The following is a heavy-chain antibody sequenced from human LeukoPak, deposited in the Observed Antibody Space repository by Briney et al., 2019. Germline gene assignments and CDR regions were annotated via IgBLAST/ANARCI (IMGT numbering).Heavy chain of an antibody. Sequence: ASVKVSCKASGGTFSSYAISWVRQVPGQGLEWMGWISAYNGNTNYAQKLQGRVTMTTDTSTSTAYMELRSLRSDDTAVYYCARDIARRYCSSTSCQYNWFDPWGQGTLVTVSS. CDR3: ARDIARRYCSSTSCQYNWFDP. J-gene: IGHJ5*02. V-gene: IGHV1-18*01. CDR2: ISAYNGNT. CDR1: GGTFSSYA. D-gene: IGHD2-2*01.